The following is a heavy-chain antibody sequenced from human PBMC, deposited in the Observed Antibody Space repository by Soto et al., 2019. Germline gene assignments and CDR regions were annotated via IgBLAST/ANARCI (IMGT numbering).Heavy chain of an antibody. V-gene: IGHV1-18*01. D-gene: IGHD3-10*01. CDR3: ARGSRSGSYWAY. CDR1: GYTFTNYA. Sequence: QIQLVQSGAEVKTPGASVKVSCKASGYTFTNYAISWVRQAPGQGLEWMAWISANNGDTNYSQKVQGRVTVTTDTSTNTAYMELRSLTYDDTAVYYCARGSRSGSYWAYWGQGALVTVSS. CDR2: ISANNGDT. J-gene: IGHJ4*02.